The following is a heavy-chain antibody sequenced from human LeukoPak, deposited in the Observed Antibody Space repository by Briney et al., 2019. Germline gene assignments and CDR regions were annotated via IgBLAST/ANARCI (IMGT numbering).Heavy chain of an antibody. D-gene: IGHD1-26*01. CDR3: AADRGDYSGSYWTAFDI. J-gene: IGHJ3*02. V-gene: IGHV1-24*01. Sequence: SVKVSCKVSEYTPTELSMHWVRQAPSKGLEWLGGFDPEDGEIIYAQKVQGSVTMSDDTSTDTAYMELGTLRSDDTDVYYCAADRGDYSGSYWTAFDIWGQGTMVTVSS. CDR2: FDPEDGEI. CDR1: EYTPTELS.